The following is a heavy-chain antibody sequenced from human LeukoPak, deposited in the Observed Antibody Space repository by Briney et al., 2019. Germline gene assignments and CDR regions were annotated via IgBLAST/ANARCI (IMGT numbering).Heavy chain of an antibody. D-gene: IGHD3-3*01. Sequence: GGSLRLSCAASGFTFSDYYMSWIRQAPGKGLEWVSYISSSGSTIYYADSVKGRFTISRDNAKNSLYLQMNSLRSDDTAVYYCARDYNPTYYDFWSGYYTTFDYWGQGTLVTVSS. CDR3: ARDYNPTYYDFWSGYYTTFDY. CDR1: GFTFSDYY. J-gene: IGHJ4*02. V-gene: IGHV3-11*01. CDR2: ISSSGSTI.